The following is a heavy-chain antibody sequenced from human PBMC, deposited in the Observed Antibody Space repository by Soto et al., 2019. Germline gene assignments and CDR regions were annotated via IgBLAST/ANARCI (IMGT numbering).Heavy chain of an antibody. CDR3: ATELAGTLYFHH. D-gene: IGHD6-19*01. CDR2: ISASGSTI. V-gene: IGHV3-11*01. J-gene: IGHJ1*01. CDR1: GFTFSDCY. Sequence: QVQLVESGGGLVKPGGSLRLSCAASGFTFSDCYMSWIRQAPGKGLEWVSYISASGSTINSADSVEGRFTISRDNAKNSLYLQMKSLRAEDTAMYYCATELAGTLYFHHWGQGTLVTVSS.